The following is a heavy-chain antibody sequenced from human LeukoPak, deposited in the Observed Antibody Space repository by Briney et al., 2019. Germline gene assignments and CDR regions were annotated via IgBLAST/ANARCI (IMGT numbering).Heavy chain of an antibody. CDR1: GYSISSGYY. CDR2: IYHSGST. D-gene: IGHD6-13*01. J-gene: IGHJ4*02. V-gene: IGHV4-38-2*02. CDR3: ARHVRSSSSGSFDY. Sequence: SETLSLTCTVSGYSISSGYYWGWIRQPPGKGLEWIGSIYHSGSTYYNPSLKSRVTISVDTSKNQFSLKLSSVTTADTAVYYCARHVRSSSSGSFDYWGQGTLVTVSS.